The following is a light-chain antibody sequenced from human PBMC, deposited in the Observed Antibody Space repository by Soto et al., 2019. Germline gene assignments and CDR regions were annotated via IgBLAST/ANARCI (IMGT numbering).Light chain of an antibody. CDR2: DAS. J-gene: IGKJ1*01. CDR3: QQYNSFWT. V-gene: IGKV1-5*01. CDR1: QSISSW. Sequence: DIPVNQSPSPLFSSFGEKVTLTFRPSQSISSWLAWYQQKPGKAPKLLIYDASYLERGVPSRFSGSGSGTEFTLTISSLQPDDLATYYCQQYNSFWTFGQRTKVDIK.